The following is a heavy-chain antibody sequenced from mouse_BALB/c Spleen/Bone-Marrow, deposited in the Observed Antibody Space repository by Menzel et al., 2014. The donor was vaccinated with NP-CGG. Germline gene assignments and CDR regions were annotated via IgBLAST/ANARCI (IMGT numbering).Heavy chain of an antibody. Sequence: EVKVVESGPELVKPGASMKISCKTSGYSFTGRTMNWVKQSHGKNLEWIGLINPYNGGTSYNQKFKGKATLTVDKSSSTAYMELLSLTSEDSAVYFCAYGNFDYWGQGTTLTVSS. J-gene: IGHJ2*01. D-gene: IGHD2-1*01. CDR1: GYSFTGRT. V-gene: IGHV1-26*01. CDR3: AYGNFDY. CDR2: INPYNGGT.